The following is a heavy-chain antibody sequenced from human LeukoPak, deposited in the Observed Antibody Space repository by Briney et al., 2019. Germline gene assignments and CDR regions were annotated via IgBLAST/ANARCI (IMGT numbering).Heavy chain of an antibody. Sequence: GGSLRLSCAASGFTVSSNYMSWVRQAPGKGLEWVSVIYSGGSTYYADSVKGRFTISRDNSKNTLYLQMNSLRAEDTAVYYCASCVRHYYGSGSCNWFDPWGQGTLVTVSS. V-gene: IGHV3-53*01. CDR1: GFTVSSNY. D-gene: IGHD3-10*01. CDR3: ASCVRHYYGSGSCNWFDP. CDR2: IYSGGST. J-gene: IGHJ5*02.